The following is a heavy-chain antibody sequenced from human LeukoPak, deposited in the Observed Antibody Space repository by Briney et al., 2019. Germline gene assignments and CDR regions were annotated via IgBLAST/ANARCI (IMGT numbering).Heavy chain of an antibody. CDR1: GFTVSSNY. V-gene: IGHV3-66*01. D-gene: IGHD3-10*01. CDR2: IYSGGST. Sequence: GGSLRLSCAASGFTVSSNYMSWVRQAPGKGLEWVSVIYSGGSTYYADSVKGRFTISRDNSKNTLYLQMNSLRAEDTAVYYCARDLGFGELGTYYYYGMDVWGKGTTVTVSS. J-gene: IGHJ6*04. CDR3: ARDLGFGELGTYYYYGMDV.